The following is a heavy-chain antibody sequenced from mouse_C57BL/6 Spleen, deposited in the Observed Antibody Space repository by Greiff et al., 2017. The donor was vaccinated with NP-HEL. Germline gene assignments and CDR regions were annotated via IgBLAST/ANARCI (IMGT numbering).Heavy chain of an antibody. CDR3: ARGLIYDVSWFAY. V-gene: IGHV1-52*01. J-gene: IGHJ3*01. CDR2: IDPSDSET. CDR1: GYTFTSYW. D-gene: IGHD2-3*01. Sequence: QVQLQQPGAELVRPGSSVKLSCKASGYTFTSYWMHWVKQRPIQGLEWIGNIDPSDSETHYNQKFKDKATLTVDKSSSTAYMQLSSLTSEDSAVYYCARGLIYDVSWFAYWGQGTLVTVSA.